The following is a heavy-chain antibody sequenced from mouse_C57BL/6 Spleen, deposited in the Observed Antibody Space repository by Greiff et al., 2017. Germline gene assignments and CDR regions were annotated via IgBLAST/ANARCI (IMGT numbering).Heavy chain of an antibody. V-gene: IGHV1-74*01. D-gene: IGHD1-1*01. CDR3: AINCGSSYEDY. Sequence: QVQLQQPGAELVKPGASVKVSCKASGYTFTSYWMHWVKQRPGQGLVWIGRIHPSDSDTNYNQKFKGKATLSVDKSSSTAYSQLSSHTSYDSAVCYCAINCGSSYEDYWGQGTTLTVSS. CDR1: GYTFTSYW. CDR2: IHPSDSDT. J-gene: IGHJ2*01.